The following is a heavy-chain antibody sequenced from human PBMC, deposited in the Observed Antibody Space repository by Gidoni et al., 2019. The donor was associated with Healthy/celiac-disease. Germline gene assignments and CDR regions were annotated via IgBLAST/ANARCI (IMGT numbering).Heavy chain of an antibody. CDR3: ARGQWLVPFDY. Sequence: QVQLQESGPGLVKPSETLSLTCTVSGYSISSGYYWGWIRQPPGKGLEWIGSIYHSGSTYYNPSLKSRVTISVDTSKNQFSLELSSVTAADTAVYYCARGQWLVPFDYWGQGTLVTVSS. D-gene: IGHD6-19*01. CDR1: GYSISSGYY. J-gene: IGHJ4*02. CDR2: IYHSGST. V-gene: IGHV4-38-2*02.